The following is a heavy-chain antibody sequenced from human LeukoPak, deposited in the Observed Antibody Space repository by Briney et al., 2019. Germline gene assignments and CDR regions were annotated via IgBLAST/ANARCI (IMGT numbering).Heavy chain of an antibody. CDR1: GGTFSSYA. CDR2: IIPIFGTA. Sequence: GASVKVFCKASGGTFSSYAISWVRQAPGQGLEWMGGIIPIFGTANYAQKFQGRVTITTDESTSTAYMELSSLRSEDTAVYYCARGGGTLVPTIDYWGQGTLVTVSS. D-gene: IGHD2-2*01. J-gene: IGHJ4*02. V-gene: IGHV1-69*05. CDR3: ARGGGTLVPTIDY.